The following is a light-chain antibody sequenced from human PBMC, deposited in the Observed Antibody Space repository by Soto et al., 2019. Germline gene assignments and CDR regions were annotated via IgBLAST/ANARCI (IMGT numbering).Light chain of an antibody. Sequence: QSVLTQPPSVSGAPGQRVTISCTGSSSNIGAGYDVHWYQQLPGTAPKLLIYGNSNRPSGVPDRFSGSKSGTSASLAITGLQAEDEADYYCQSYDNTRSGSVFGTGTKVTVL. CDR2: GNS. CDR1: SSNIGAGYD. V-gene: IGLV1-40*01. J-gene: IGLJ1*01. CDR3: QSYDNTRSGSV.